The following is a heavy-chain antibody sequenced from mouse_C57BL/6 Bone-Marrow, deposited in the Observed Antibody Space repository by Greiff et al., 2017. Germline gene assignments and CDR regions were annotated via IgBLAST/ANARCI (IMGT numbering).Heavy chain of an antibody. Sequence: VHLVESGAELVRPGASVKLSCKASGYTFTDYYINWVKQRPGQGLEWIARIYPGSGNTYYNEKFKGKAPLTAEKSSSTAYMQLSSLTSEDSAVYFCARPPWFAYWGQGTLVTVSA. V-gene: IGHV1-76*01. CDR2: IYPGSGNT. J-gene: IGHJ3*01. CDR1: GYTFTDYY. CDR3: ARPPWFAY.